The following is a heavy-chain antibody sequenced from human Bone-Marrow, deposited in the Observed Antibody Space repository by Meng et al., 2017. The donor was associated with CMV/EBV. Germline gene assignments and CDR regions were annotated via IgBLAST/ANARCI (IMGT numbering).Heavy chain of an antibody. Sequence: ASVKVSCKASGYTFIDYYIHWVRQAPGQGLEWMGWISAYNGNTNYAQKLQGRVTMTTDTSTSTAYMELRSLRSDDTAVYYCARMGSPRWFDPWGQGTLVTVSS. V-gene: IGHV1-18*04. CDR3: ARMGSPRWFDP. CDR1: GYTFIDYY. CDR2: ISAYNGNT. J-gene: IGHJ5*02.